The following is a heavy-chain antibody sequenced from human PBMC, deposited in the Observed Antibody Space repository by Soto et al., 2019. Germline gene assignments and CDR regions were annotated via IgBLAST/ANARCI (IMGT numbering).Heavy chain of an antibody. D-gene: IGHD6-13*01. CDR2: ISGRDGST. Sequence: PGGSLRLSCVVSGFSFSSYAMTWVRQAPGKGLEWVSVISGRDGSTYYADSVKGRFTISRDNSKNTLYLQMNTLRAEDTAVYYCARDRERDAWYEDYWGQGTLVTVSS. CDR3: ARDRERDAWYEDY. CDR1: GFSFSSYA. V-gene: IGHV3-23*01. J-gene: IGHJ4*02.